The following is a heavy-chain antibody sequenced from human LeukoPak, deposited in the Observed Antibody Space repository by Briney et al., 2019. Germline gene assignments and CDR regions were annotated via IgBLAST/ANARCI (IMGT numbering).Heavy chain of an antibody. CDR1: GGSISSSSYY. D-gene: IGHD3-10*01. V-gene: IGHV4-39*01. Sequence: SETLSLTCTASGGSISSSSYYWGWIRQPPGKGLEWIGSIYYSGRTYSNPSLKSRVTISVDTSKNQFSLKLSSVTAADTAVYYCARGRPDGSGSYYKFDPWGQGTLVTVSS. CDR2: IYYSGRT. J-gene: IGHJ5*02. CDR3: ARGRPDGSGSYYKFDP.